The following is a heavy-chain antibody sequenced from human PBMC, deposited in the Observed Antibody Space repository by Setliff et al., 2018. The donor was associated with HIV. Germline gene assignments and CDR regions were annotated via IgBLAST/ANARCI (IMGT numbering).Heavy chain of an antibody. J-gene: IGHJ4*02. D-gene: IGHD3-10*01. CDR3: ASVLRYYGSGSYPFGY. Sequence: SCAASGFTFSDYYMNWVPQAPGKGLEWVSSISSSSTIYYADSVKGRFTISRDNAKNSLYLQMNSLRAEDTAVYYCASVLRYYGSGSYPFGYWGQGTLVTVSS. V-gene: IGHV3-11*04. CDR1: GFTFSDYY. CDR2: ISSSSTI.